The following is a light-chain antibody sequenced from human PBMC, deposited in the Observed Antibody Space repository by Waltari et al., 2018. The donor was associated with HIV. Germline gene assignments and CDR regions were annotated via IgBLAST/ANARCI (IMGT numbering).Light chain of an antibody. CDR3: TSYGGSNARV. CDR2: KIK. CDR1: LRDAGEHNY. V-gene: IGLV2-8*01. J-gene: IGLJ2*01. Sequence: QSALTRPPSASGSPGRSGTISRPRTLRDAGEHNYCSCYQQHPGKAPNLMIYKIKRPSSIPADRSSASTAATAALRTAAGQQAEEEADYYGTSYGGSNARVFGGGTKLTVL.